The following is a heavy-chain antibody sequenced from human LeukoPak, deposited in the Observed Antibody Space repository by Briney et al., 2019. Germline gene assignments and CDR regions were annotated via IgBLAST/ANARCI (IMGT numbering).Heavy chain of an antibody. V-gene: IGHV3-64D*09. CDR3: AKEMSNYVGGAFDY. J-gene: IGHJ4*02. CDR2: ISDSGGST. CDR1: GFPFSSYA. Sequence: GGSLRLSCSASGFPFSSYAMHWARQAPGKGLEYVSAISDSGGSTYYADSVEGRFTISRDNSKNTLYLQMSSLRAEDTAVYYCAKEMSNYVGGAFDYWGQGTLVTVSS. D-gene: IGHD4-11*01.